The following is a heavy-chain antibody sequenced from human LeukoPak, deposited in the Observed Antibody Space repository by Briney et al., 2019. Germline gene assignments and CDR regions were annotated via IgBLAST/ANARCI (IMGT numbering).Heavy chain of an antibody. CDR3: ARGGQTGEVKGYYYYMDV. Sequence: SVKVSCKASGYTFTSYGISWVRQAPGQGLEWMGGIIPIFGTANYAQKFQGRVTITADESTSTAYMELSSLRSEDTAVYYCARGGQTGEVKGYYYYMDVWGKGTTVTVSS. J-gene: IGHJ6*03. D-gene: IGHD7-27*01. CDR1: GYTFTSYG. V-gene: IGHV1-69*13. CDR2: IIPIFGTA.